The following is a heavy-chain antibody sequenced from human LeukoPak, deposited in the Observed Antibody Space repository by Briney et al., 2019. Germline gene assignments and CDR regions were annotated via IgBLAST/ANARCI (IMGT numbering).Heavy chain of an antibody. D-gene: IGHD2-21*02. CDR1: GGTFSSYA. V-gene: IGHV1-69*13. Sequence: SVKVSCKASGGTFSSYAISWVRQAPGQGLEWMGGIIPIFGTANYAQKFQGRVTITADESTSTAYMELSSLRSEDTAVYYCARERDLNTYCGGDCYSLFDYWGQGTLVTVSS. CDR2: IIPIFGTA. J-gene: IGHJ4*02. CDR3: ARERDLNTYCGGDCYSLFDY.